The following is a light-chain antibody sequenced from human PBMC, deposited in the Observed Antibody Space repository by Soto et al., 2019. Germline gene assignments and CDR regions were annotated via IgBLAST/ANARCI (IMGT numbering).Light chain of an antibody. CDR1: QSISSW. CDR3: QQYNSYSWT. V-gene: IGKV1-5*01. Sequence: DIQMTQSPSTLSASVGDRVTITCRVSQSISSWLAWYPQKPGKAPKLLIYDASSLESGVPSRFSGSGSGTEVTLTISSLQPDDVATYYCQQYNSYSWTFGQGTKVEI. CDR2: DAS. J-gene: IGKJ1*01.